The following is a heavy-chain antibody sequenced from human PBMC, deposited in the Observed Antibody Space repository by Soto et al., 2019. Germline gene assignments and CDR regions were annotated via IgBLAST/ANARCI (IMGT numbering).Heavy chain of an antibody. Sequence: QITLKESGPTLVKPTQTLTLTCTFSGFSLSTSGVGVGWIRQPPGKALEWLALIYWDDDKRYSPSLKSRLTITKDTSKNQVVLTMTNMDPVETATYYCAHPSGSYDFDYWGQGTLVTVSS. J-gene: IGHJ4*02. CDR3: AHPSGSYDFDY. V-gene: IGHV2-5*02. D-gene: IGHD1-26*01. CDR1: GFSLSTSGVG. CDR2: IYWDDDK.